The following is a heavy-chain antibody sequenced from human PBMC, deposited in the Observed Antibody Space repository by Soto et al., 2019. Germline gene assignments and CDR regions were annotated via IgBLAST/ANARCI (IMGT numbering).Heavy chain of an antibody. D-gene: IGHD3-3*01. CDR3: ATDGVLVDAFDI. J-gene: IGHJ3*02. V-gene: IGHV1-3*05. CDR1: GYTFTSYA. Sequence: QVQLVQSGAEEKKPGASVKVSCKASGYTFTSYAMHWVRQAPGQRLEWMGWINAGNGNTKYSQKFQGRVTITRDTSASTAYMELSSLRSEDTAVYYCATDGVLVDAFDIWGQGTMVTVSS. CDR2: INAGNGNT.